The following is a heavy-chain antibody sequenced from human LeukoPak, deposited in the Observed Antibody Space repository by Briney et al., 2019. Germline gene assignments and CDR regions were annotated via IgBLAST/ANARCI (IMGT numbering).Heavy chain of an antibody. D-gene: IGHD3-22*01. CDR2: INTDGSGT. Sequence: GGSLRLSCAASGFTFSSYWMHWVRQAPGKGLVWVSRINTDGSGTTYADSVKGRFTISRDNAKKTLYLQMDSLGAEDTAVYYCARRAFYDSSGYYLFDYWGQGTRVTVSS. V-gene: IGHV3-74*01. CDR3: ARRAFYDSSGYYLFDY. J-gene: IGHJ4*02. CDR1: GFTFSSYW.